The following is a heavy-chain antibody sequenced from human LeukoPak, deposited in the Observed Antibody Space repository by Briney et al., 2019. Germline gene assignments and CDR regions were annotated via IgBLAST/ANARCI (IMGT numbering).Heavy chain of an antibody. J-gene: IGHJ4*02. Sequence: PGGSLRLSCAASGFTFSSYDMNWVRQAPGKGLEWVSYISSSGSTIYYADSVKGRFTISRDNAKNSLYLQMNSLRAEDTAVYYCARDDVAVGSGSYDYWGQGTLVTVSS. CDR1: GFTFSSYD. D-gene: IGHD3-10*01. CDR3: ARDDVAVGSGSYDY. CDR2: ISSSGSTI. V-gene: IGHV3-48*03.